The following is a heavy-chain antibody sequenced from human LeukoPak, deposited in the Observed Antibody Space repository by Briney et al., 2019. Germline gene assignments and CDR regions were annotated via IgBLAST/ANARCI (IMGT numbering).Heavy chain of an antibody. Sequence: SETLSLTCTVSGGSISSGSYYWSWIRQPAGKGLEWIGRIYTSGSTNYNPSLKSRVTISVDTSKNQFSLKLSSVTAADTAVYYCARPRGGTLDYWGQGTLVTVSS. J-gene: IGHJ4*02. D-gene: IGHD3/OR15-3a*01. CDR3: ARPRGGTLDY. CDR2: IYTSGST. CDR1: GGSISSGSYY. V-gene: IGHV4-61*02.